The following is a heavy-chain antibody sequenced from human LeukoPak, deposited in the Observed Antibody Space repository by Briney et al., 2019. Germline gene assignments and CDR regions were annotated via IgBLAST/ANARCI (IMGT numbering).Heavy chain of an antibody. V-gene: IGHV1-69*05. CDR3: AREYYGSGSYFDY. D-gene: IGHD3-10*01. CDR2: IIPIFGTA. J-gene: IGHJ4*02. Sequence: GTSVKVSCTASGGTFSSYAISWVRQAPGQGLEWMGRIIPIFGTANYAQKFQGRVTITTDESTSTAYMELSSLRSEDTAVYYCAREYYGSGSYFDYWGQGTLVTVSS. CDR1: GGTFSSYA.